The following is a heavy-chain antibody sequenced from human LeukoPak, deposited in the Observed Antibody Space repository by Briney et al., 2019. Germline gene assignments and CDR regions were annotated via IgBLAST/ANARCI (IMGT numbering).Heavy chain of an antibody. V-gene: IGHV5-51*01. J-gene: IGHJ1*01. D-gene: IGHD3-22*01. CDR3: ARQSSGFSFFHH. CDR2: IYPVDSDT. Sequence: GESLKISCKGSGYTFTNYWIAWVRQMPGKGLEWMGIIYPVDSDTRYSPSFQGQVTISADKSISTAYLQWSSLKASDTAIYYCARQSSGFSFFHHWGQGTLVTVSS. CDR1: GYTFTNYW.